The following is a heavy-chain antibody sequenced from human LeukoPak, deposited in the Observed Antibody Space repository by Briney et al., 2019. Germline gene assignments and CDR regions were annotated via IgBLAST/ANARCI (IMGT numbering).Heavy chain of an antibody. Sequence: SVKVSCKASGGTFSSYAISWVRQAPGQGLEWMGGIIPIFGTANYAQKFQGRVTITADESTSTAYMELSSLRSEDTAVYYCAVGLVPLSVNDYWGQGTLVTVSS. J-gene: IGHJ4*02. D-gene: IGHD3-10*01. V-gene: IGHV1-69*13. CDR3: AVGLVPLSVNDY. CDR2: IIPIFGTA. CDR1: GGTFSSYA.